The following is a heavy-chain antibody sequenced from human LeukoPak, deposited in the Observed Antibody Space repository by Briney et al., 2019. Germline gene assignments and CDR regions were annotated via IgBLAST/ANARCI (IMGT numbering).Heavy chain of an antibody. J-gene: IGHJ4*02. CDR2: ISTGSRHI. CDR1: GFTFSNYI. CDR3: ARDLMYSTSCSDY. D-gene: IGHD2-2*01. V-gene: IGHV3-21*04. Sequence: GGSLRLSCAASGFTFSNYIMNWVRQAPGKGLELVSSISTGSRHIYYAASVKGRFTISRDDAKNSLYLQMNSLRAEDTAVYYCARDLMYSTSCSDYWGQGTLVTVSS.